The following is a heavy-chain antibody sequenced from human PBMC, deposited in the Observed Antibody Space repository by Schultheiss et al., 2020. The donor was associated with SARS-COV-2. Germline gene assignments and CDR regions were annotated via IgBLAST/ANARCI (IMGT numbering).Heavy chain of an antibody. J-gene: IGHJ5*02. CDR2: ISAYNGNT. V-gene: IGHV1-18*01. CDR3: ARDTPAPQYYDILTGPENWFDP. CDR1: GGTFSSYA. D-gene: IGHD3-9*01. Sequence: ASVKVSCKASGGTFSSYAISWVRQAPGQGLEWMGWISAYNGNTNYAQKLQGRVTMTTDTSTSTAYMELRSLRSDDTAVYYCARDTPAPQYYDILTGPENWFDPWGQGTLVTVSS.